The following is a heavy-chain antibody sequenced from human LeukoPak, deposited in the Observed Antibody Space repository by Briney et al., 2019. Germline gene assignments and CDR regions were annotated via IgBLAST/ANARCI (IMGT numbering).Heavy chain of an antibody. D-gene: IGHD2-2*01. V-gene: IGHV3-53*05. J-gene: IGHJ4*02. CDR3: AAPGVPAATYYFDY. CDR1: GFTVSSNY. CDR2: IYSGGST. Sequence: GSLRLSCAASGFTVSSNYMSWVRQAPGKGLEWVSIIYSGGSTYYADSVKGRFTISRDDSKNTVYLQMNSLRAEDTAVYYCAAPGVPAATYYFDYWGQGTLVTVSS.